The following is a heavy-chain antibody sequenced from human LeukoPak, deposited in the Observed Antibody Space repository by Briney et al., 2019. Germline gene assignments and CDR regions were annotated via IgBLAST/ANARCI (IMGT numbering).Heavy chain of an antibody. CDR1: GDSISSSSYY. V-gene: IGHV4-39*01. D-gene: IGHD6-13*01. Sequence: SETLSLTCTVSGDSISSSSYYWGWIRQPPGKGLEWIGSIYYSGSTYYNPSLKSRVTISVDTSKNQFSLKLRSVTAADTAVYYCARHGSAAAGHGYFDYWGQGTLVTVSS. CDR2: IYYSGST. J-gene: IGHJ4*02. CDR3: ARHGSAAAGHGYFDY.